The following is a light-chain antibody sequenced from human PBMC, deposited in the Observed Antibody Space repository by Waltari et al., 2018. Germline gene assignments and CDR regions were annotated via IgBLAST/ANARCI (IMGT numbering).Light chain of an antibody. Sequence: DIVMTQSPLSLPVTPGEPASISCRSSQSLLHSNGYNYLEWYLQKPGQSPQLLIYMGSSRAPGVPDRFSCSGAGTDFTLKISRVEAEDLWFYYCIQALQTPITFGQGTRLEIK. CDR1: QSLLHSNGYNY. CDR2: MGS. V-gene: IGKV2-28*01. CDR3: IQALQTPIT. J-gene: IGKJ5*01.